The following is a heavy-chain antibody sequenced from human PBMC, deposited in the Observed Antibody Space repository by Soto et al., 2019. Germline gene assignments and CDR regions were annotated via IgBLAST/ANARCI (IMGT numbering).Heavy chain of an antibody. CDR1: GFSFSSYA. V-gene: IGHV3-23*01. CDR2: ISGSGANT. J-gene: IGHJ4*02. CDR3: AKAAAYHGSASYFPFDD. D-gene: IGHD3-10*01. Sequence: GGSLRLSCAASGFSFSSYAMSWVRQAPEKGLEWVSSISGSGANTYYVDSVKGRFTVSRDNSKNTLYLQMSSLRGEDTAVYKCAKAAAYHGSASYFPFDDWGLGTRVTVSS.